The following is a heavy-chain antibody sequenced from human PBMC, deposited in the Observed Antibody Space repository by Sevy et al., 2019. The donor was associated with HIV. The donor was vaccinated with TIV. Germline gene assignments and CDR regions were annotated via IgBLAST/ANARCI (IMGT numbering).Heavy chain of an antibody. CDR1: GFTFSRYG. J-gene: IGHJ4*02. D-gene: IGHD6-6*01. Sequence: GGSLRLSCAASGFTFSRYGMGWVRQAPGKGLEWVSIVSGSGENTYYADSVKGRFTIARDNYRNTVHLQMNSLRAEDAAVYYCEKGWYSSSHRAKNYFDYWGQGTLVTVSS. V-gene: IGHV3-23*01. CDR2: VSGSGENT. CDR3: EKGWYSSSHRAKNYFDY.